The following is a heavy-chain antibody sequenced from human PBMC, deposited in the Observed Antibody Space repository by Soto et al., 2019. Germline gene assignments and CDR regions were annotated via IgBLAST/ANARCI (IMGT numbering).Heavy chain of an antibody. CDR2: IYYSGST. J-gene: IGHJ4*02. CDR1: VVYVTAGGNY. Sequence: SETLSLTCTFSVVYVTAGGNYCNWIRQRPGKGLEWIGNIYYSGSTSYSPSLKSRVTISLDTSKNYFSLRLTSVTAADTAIYYCARAPNLTTVRTHPLAHWGQGRLVNVS. D-gene: IGHD4-17*01. CDR3: ARAPNLTTVRTHPLAH. V-gene: IGHV4-31*03.